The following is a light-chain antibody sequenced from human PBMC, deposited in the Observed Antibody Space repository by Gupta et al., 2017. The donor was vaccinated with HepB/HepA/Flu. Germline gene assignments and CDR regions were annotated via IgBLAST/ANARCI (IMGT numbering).Light chain of an antibody. Sequence: PVTLSVSPGERATLSCRASQRISTNLAWYQQKPGQAPSVLIYGSFTRATGIPARFSGSGSGTEFTLTISSLQSEDFAVYFCQQYNNWPLTFGGGTKVEIK. CDR3: QQYNNWPLT. J-gene: IGKJ4*01. CDR2: GSF. V-gene: IGKV3-15*01. CDR1: QRISTN.